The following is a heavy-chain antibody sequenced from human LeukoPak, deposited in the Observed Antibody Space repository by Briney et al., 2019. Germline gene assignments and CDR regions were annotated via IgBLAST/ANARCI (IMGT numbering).Heavy chain of an antibody. Sequence: SETLSLTCTVSGGSISSGDYYWSWIRQPPGKGLEWIGYIYYSGSTYYNPSLKSRVTISVDTSKNQFSLKLSSVTAADTAVYYCARDAAGGLIDYWGQGTLVTVSS. V-gene: IGHV4-30-4*01. CDR3: ARDAAGGLIDY. CDR1: GGSISSGDYY. D-gene: IGHD6-13*01. CDR2: IYYSGST. J-gene: IGHJ4*02.